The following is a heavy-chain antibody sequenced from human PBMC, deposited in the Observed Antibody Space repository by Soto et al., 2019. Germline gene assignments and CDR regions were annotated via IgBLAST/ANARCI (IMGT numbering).Heavy chain of an antibody. Sequence: EVQLVESGGGLVKPGGSLRLSCAASGFAFSSHPMSWVRQAPERGLEWVSGISDGGDLTYNADSVKGRFTISRDNSNNILFLQMNSLRAEDTALYYCARRAFGSSRSFDLWGQGTMVTVSS. D-gene: IGHD6-6*01. J-gene: IGHJ3*01. CDR3: ARRAFGSSRSFDL. V-gene: IGHV3-23*04. CDR2: ISDGGDLT. CDR1: GFAFSSHP.